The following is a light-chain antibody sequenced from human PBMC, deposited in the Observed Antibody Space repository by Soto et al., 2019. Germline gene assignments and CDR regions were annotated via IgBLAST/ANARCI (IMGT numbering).Light chain of an antibody. CDR2: EVS. J-gene: IGLJ2*01. V-gene: IGLV2-18*02. CDR1: SSDVGSYNR. CDR3: SSYTGSSTLV. Sequence: QSALTQPPSVSGSPGQSVTISCTGTSSDVGSYNRVSWYQQPPGTAPKLMIYEVSNRPSGVPDRFSGSKSGNTASLTISGLQAEYEADYYCSSYTGSSTLVFGGGTKLTVL.